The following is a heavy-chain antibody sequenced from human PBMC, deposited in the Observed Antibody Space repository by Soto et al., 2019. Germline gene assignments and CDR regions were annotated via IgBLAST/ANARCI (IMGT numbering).Heavy chain of an antibody. J-gene: IGHJ6*03. CDR2: IKSKTDGGTT. D-gene: IGHD6-6*01. Sequence: GGSLRLSCAASGFTFSNAWMSWVRQAPGKGLEWVGRIKSKTDGGTTDYAAPVKGRFTISRDDSKNTLYLQMNSLKTEDTAVYYCTTSPGIAARPIYYYYYYYMDVWGKGTTVTVSS. CDR3: TTSPGIAARPIYYYYYYYMDV. CDR1: GFTFSNAW. V-gene: IGHV3-15*01.